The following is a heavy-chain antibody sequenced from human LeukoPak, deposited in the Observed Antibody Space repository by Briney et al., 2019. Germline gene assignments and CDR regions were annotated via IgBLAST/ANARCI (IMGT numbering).Heavy chain of an antibody. CDR1: GFTFSSYG. CDR3: AKEYDSGGYGANFDY. CDR2: ISYDGNNR. V-gene: IGHV3-30*18. J-gene: IGHJ4*02. D-gene: IGHD3-10*01. Sequence: HPGGSLRLSCAASGFTFSSYGMHWVRQAPGKGLEWVAVISYDGNNRYSADSVKGRFTISRDNSKNTLYLQMNSLRAEDTAVYYCAKEYDSGGYGANFDYWGQGTLVTVSS.